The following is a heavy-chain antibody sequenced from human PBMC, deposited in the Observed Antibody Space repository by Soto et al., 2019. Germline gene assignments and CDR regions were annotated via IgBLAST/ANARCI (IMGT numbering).Heavy chain of an antibody. Sequence: GGSLRLSCAASGFTVSSNFMNWVRQAPGKGLEWLSVIFPGGSTYYADYVKGRFTISRDNSKNTLYLQMNSLRAEDTAVYYCARDLYPFDYWGQGTLVTVSS. D-gene: IGHD2-15*01. CDR2: IFPGGST. CDR1: GFTVSSNF. V-gene: IGHV3-66*01. CDR3: ARDLYPFDY. J-gene: IGHJ4*02.